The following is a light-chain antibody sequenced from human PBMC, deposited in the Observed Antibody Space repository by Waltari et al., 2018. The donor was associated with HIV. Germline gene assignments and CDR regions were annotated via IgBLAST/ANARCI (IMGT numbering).Light chain of an antibody. CDR3: QRYDSETDPS. Sequence: DLRMTQSPSTLPASVGDRVTITCRASETIRVWLAWYQQKPGKAPKLLIQKASTLESGVPPRFSGSGSGTEYTLTISSVQPDDFATYYCQRYDSETDPSFGQGTKLEIK. CDR2: KAS. V-gene: IGKV1-5*03. CDR1: ETIRVW. J-gene: IGKJ2*01.